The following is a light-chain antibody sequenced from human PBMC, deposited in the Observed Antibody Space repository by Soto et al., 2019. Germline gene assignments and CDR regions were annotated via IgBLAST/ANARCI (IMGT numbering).Light chain of an antibody. V-gene: IGLV2-8*01. CDR2: GVT. J-gene: IGLJ1*01. Sequence: QSVLTQPPSASGSPGQSVTISCSGTSSDIGDHNLVSWYQQHPGKAPKLLIWGVTNRPSGVPHRFSGSKSGNTAYLTVSGLQAEDEADYYCSSYAGSDNYVFGTGTKVTVL. CDR3: SSYAGSDNYV. CDR1: SSDIGDHNL.